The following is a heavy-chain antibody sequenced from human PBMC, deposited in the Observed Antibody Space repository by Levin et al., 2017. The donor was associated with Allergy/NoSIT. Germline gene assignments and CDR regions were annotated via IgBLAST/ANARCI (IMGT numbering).Heavy chain of an antibody. J-gene: IGHJ4*02. D-gene: IGHD4-11*01. V-gene: IGHV3-23*01. CDR3: AKEDYSDYDFDF. CDR1: GFTFSSYA. Sequence: GESLKISCAASGFTFSSYAMTWVRQAPGKGLEWVSTISGLSSSTNYADSVKGRFTISRDNSKNTLYLQMNSLRAEDTALYYCAKEDYSDYDFDFWGQGTLVTVSS. CDR2: ISGLSSST.